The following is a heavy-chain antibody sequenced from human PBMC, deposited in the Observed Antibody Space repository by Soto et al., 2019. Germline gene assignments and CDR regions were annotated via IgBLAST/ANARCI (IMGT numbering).Heavy chain of an antibody. Sequence: APAKVCCKVPGDTLTELSMHWVRQDTGKGLEWMGGFDPEDGETIYAQKFQGRVTMTADQSTSTAYMELSSLRSEDTAVYYCARDLAILYYYDSSGYYARPDAFDIWGQGTMVTVSS. J-gene: IGHJ3*02. D-gene: IGHD3-22*01. V-gene: IGHV1-24*01. CDR2: FDPEDGET. CDR1: GDTLTELS. CDR3: ARDLAILYYYDSSGYYARPDAFDI.